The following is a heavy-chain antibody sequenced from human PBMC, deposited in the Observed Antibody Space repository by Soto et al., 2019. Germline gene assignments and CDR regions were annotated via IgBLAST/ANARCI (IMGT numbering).Heavy chain of an antibody. D-gene: IGHD5-12*01. CDR2: IYYSGST. J-gene: IGHJ4*02. CDR3: DFSGYDSVSLG. V-gene: IGHV4-39*01. CDR1: GGSISSSSYY. Sequence: QLQLQESGPGLVKPSETLSLTCTVSGGSISSSSYYWGWIRQPPGKGLEWIGSIYYSGSTYYNPALKSRVTISVDTSKNQFSLKLSSVTAADTAVYYCDFSGYDSVSLGWGQGTLVTVSS.